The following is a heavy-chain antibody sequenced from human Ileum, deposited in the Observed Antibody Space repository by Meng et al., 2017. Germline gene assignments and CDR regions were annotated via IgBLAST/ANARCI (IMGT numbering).Heavy chain of an antibody. J-gene: IGHJ4*02. CDR1: GFNFSRFW. D-gene: IGHD2-2*01. CDR2: ISSDGSAT. V-gene: IGHV3-74*01. Sequence: EVQLVESGGGLGQPGGSLRRSCAASGFNFSRFWMHWVRQAPGKGLVWVSRISSDGSATNYADSVKGRFTISKDHAKNTLYLQMNSLRAEDTALYYCARDQGSTTSFEYWGQGTLVTVSS. CDR3: ARDQGSTTSFEY.